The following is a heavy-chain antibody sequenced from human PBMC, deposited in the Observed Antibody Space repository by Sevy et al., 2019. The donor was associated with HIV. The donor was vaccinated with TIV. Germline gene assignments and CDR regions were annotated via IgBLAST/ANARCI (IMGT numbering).Heavy chain of an antibody. D-gene: IGHD6-13*01. CDR1: GGSISSYY. Sequence: QSQTLSLTCTVSGGSISSYYWSWIRQPPGKALEWIGYIYYSGSTNYNPSLTSRVTISVDTSKNQFSLKLSSVTAADTAVYYCARGSRGIAAAIDSWGQGTLVTVSS. J-gene: IGHJ4*02. V-gene: IGHV4-59*01. CDR2: IYYSGST. CDR3: ARGSRGIAAAIDS.